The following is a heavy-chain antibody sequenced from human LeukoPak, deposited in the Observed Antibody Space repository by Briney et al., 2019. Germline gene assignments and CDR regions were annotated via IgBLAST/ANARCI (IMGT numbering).Heavy chain of an antibody. J-gene: IGHJ4*02. V-gene: IGHV3-23*01. CDR1: GFTFSSYA. D-gene: IGHD2-21*02. CDR2: ISGSGGNT. Sequence: GGSLRLSCAASGFTFSSYAMSWVRQAPGKGLEWVSAISGSGGNTYYADSVKGRFTISRDNSKNTLYLQMNSLRAEDTAVYYCAKTLVLVTAIPYYFDYWGQGTLVTVSS. CDR3: AKTLVLVTAIPYYFDY.